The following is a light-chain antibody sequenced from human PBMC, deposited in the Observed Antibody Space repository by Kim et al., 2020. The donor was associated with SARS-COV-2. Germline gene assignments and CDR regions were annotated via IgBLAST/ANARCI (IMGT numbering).Light chain of an antibody. V-gene: IGLV2-14*03. CDR2: DVS. Sequence: SITISCTGTSSDVGGYNYVSWYQQHPGKAPTLMIYDVSNRPSGVSNRFSGSKSGNTASLTISGLQAEDEADYYCSSYTSSSTLEVFGGGTKLTVL. CDR1: SSDVGGYNY. CDR3: SSYTSSSTLEV. J-gene: IGLJ2*01.